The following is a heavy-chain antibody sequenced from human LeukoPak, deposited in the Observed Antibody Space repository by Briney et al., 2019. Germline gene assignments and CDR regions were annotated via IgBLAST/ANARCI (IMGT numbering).Heavy chain of an antibody. D-gene: IGHD2-15*01. CDR1: GFTFSSYS. V-gene: IGHV3-21*01. CDR2: ISSSSSYI. Sequence: GGSLRLSCAASGFTFSSYSMNWVRQAPGKGLEWVSSISSSSSYIYYADSVKGRFTISRDSAKNSLYLQMNSLRAEDTAVYYCARDSGCSGGSCYGGALNWFDPWGQGTLVTVSS. J-gene: IGHJ5*02. CDR3: ARDSGCSGGSCYGGALNWFDP.